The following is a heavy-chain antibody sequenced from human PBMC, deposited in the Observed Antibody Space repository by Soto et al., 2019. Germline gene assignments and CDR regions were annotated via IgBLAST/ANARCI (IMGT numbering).Heavy chain of an antibody. V-gene: IGHV4-59*01. CDR3: ARCFYDTGGYSSPFDI. CDR1: GDPIPSDY. Sequence: SETLSLTCSVSGDPIPSDYWNWIRQPPGKRLEWIGYMYYTGSTRYNPSLGSRVTFSVDASKNQFSLNLSSVTAADTAVYYCARCFYDTGGYSSPFDIWGQGILVTVSS. J-gene: IGHJ5*02. D-gene: IGHD3-22*01. CDR2: MYYTGST.